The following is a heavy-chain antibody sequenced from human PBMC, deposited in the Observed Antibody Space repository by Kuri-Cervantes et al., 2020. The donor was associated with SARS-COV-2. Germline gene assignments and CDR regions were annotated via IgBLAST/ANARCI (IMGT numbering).Heavy chain of an antibody. V-gene: IGHV4-59*01. D-gene: IGHD5-18*01. CDR2: IYYSGST. Sequence: SETLSLTCTVSGGSISSYYWSWIRQLPGKGLEWIGYIYYSGSTNYNPSLKSRVTISVDTSKNQFSLKLSSVTAADTAVYYCARDVQGYSYGSGYYYYGMDVWGQGTTVTVSS. CDR1: GGSISSYY. J-gene: IGHJ6*02. CDR3: ARDVQGYSYGSGYYYYGMDV.